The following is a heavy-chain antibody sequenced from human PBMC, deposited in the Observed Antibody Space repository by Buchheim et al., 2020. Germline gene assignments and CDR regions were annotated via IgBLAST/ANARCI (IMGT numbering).Heavy chain of an antibody. V-gene: IGHV3-23*04. Sequence: EVQLVESGGGLVQPGGSLRLSCAASGFTFSSYEMKWVRQAPGKGLEWVSAISGSGGSTYYADSVKGRFTISRDNSKNTLYLQMNSLRAEDTAVYYCAKDGSGYYDFWSGYFGYWGQGTL. J-gene: IGHJ4*02. D-gene: IGHD3-3*01. CDR1: GFTFSSYE. CDR2: ISGSGGST. CDR3: AKDGSGYYDFWSGYFGY.